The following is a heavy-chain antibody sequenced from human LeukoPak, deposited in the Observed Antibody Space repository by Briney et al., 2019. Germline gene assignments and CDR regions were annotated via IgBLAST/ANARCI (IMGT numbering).Heavy chain of an antibody. CDR2: ISYDGSNK. CDR3: ARDLGYCSGGSCLSLDY. J-gene: IGHJ4*02. CDR1: GFTFSSYG. V-gene: IGHV3-30*03. D-gene: IGHD2-15*01. Sequence: GRSLRLSCAASGFTFSSYGMHWVRQAPGKGLEWVAVISYDGSNKYYADSVKGRFTISRDNSKNTLYLQMNSLRAEDTAVYYCARDLGYCSGGSCLSLDYWGQGTLVTVSS.